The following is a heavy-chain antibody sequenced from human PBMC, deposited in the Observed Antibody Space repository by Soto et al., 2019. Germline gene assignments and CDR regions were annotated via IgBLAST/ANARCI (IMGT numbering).Heavy chain of an antibody. Sequence: ASVKVSCKASGYTFTSYGISWVRQAPGQGLEWMGWISAYNGNKKYAQKVQGRVTMTTDTSSSTAYMELRSLRSDDTAVYYCARHNYGSGSTYFDYWGQGTLVTVSS. D-gene: IGHD3-10*01. J-gene: IGHJ4*02. CDR3: ARHNYGSGSTYFDY. V-gene: IGHV1-18*01. CDR1: GYTFTSYG. CDR2: ISAYNGNK.